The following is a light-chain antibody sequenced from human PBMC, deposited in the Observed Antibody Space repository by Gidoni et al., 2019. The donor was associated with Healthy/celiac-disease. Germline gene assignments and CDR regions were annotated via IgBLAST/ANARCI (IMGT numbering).Light chain of an antibody. CDR1: QSVLYSPNHKNY. CDR2: GAS. J-gene: IGKJ3*01. Sequence: DIVMTHSPDSLAVSLGERATINCKSSQSVLYSPNHKNYLAWYQQTPGQPPKLLIYGASTREAGVPDRFSGSGSGTDFTLTISSLQAEDVAVYYCQQYYSTPFTFGPGTKVDIK. V-gene: IGKV4-1*01. CDR3: QQYYSTPFT.